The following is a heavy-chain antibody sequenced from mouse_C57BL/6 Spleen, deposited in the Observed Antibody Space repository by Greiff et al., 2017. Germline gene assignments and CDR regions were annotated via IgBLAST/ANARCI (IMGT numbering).Heavy chain of an antibody. D-gene: IGHD1-1*01. CDR1: GFSFNTYA. CDR2: IRSKSNNYAT. J-gene: IGHJ4*01. Sequence: EVQLVESGGGLVQPKGSLKLSCAASGFSFNTYAMNWVRQAPGKGLEWVARIRSKSNNYATYYADSVKDRFTISRDDSESMLYLQMNNLKTEDTAMYYCVRHTTTNYYAMDYWGQGTSVTVSS. CDR3: VRHTTTNYYAMDY. V-gene: IGHV10-1*01.